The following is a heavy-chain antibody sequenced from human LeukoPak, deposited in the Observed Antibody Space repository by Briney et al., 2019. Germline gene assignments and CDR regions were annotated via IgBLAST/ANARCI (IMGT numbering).Heavy chain of an antibody. J-gene: IGHJ6*02. CDR2: IYYSGST. Sequence: SETLSLTCTVSGGSISSSSYYWGWIRQPPGKRLEWIGSIYYSGSTYYNPSLKSRVTISVDTSKNQFSLKLSSVTAADTAVYYCARHIATGGGGDAVRYYGMDVWGQGTTVTVSS. CDR1: GGSISSSSYY. V-gene: IGHV4-39*01. CDR3: ARHIATGGGGDAVRYYGMDV. D-gene: IGHD2-21*01.